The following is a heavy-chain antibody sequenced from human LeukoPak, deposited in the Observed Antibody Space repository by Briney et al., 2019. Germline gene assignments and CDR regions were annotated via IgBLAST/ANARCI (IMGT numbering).Heavy chain of an antibody. CDR1: GGSISSYY. CDR2: IYTSGST. J-gene: IGHJ4*02. D-gene: IGHD3/OR15-3a*01. CDR3: ARATGLGIAEAYFDY. V-gene: IGHV4-4*07. Sequence: SETLSLTCTDSGGSISSYYWSWIRQPAGKGLEWIGRIYTSGSTNYNPSLKSRVTMSVDTSKNQFSLKLSSVTAADTAVYYCARATGLGIAEAYFDYWGQGTLVTVSS.